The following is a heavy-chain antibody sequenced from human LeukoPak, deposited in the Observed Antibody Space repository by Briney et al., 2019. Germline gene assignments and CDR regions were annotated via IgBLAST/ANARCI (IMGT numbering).Heavy chain of an antibody. CDR1: GFSFSSHA. D-gene: IGHD3-3*01. CDR3: AREPGYDFWSGYQSTYCYYGMDV. Sequence: ARSLRLSCAASGFSFSSHAMHWVRQAPGKGLEWLAFVSYDGKINSHADFVKGRFIISGDNSKNTLYLQMNSLRAEDTAVYYCAREPGYDFWSGYQSTYCYYGMDVWGQGTTVTVSS. V-gene: IGHV3-30*01. CDR2: VSYDGKIN. J-gene: IGHJ6*02.